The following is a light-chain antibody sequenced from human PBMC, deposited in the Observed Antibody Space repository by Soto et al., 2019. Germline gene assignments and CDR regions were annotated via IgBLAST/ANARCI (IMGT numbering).Light chain of an antibody. CDR3: QQYSDHWT. CDR2: KAS. J-gene: IGKJ1*01. V-gene: IGKV1-5*03. Sequence: DIQLTQSPSTLSASVGDRVTITCRASRSIINWLAWYQQTSGKGPKLLIYKASNLQTGVPSRFSGSGYGTEFTLTISSLQPDDVATYYCQQYSDHWTFGQGTKVEIK. CDR1: RSIINW.